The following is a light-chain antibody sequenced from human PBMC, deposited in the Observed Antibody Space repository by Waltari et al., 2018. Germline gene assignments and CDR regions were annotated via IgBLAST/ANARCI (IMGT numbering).Light chain of an antibody. CDR1: SSDVGGYYY. CDR2: DVS. CDR3: CSYAGSYTWV. J-gene: IGLJ1*01. V-gene: IGLV2-11*01. Sequence: QSALTQPRPVSGSPGTSLTISCTGTSSDVGGYYYVSWYQRPPGTAPQLMIYDVSKRPSGVPDRFSGSKSGNTASLTISGLQAEDEADYYCCSYAGSYTWVFGTGTKVTVL.